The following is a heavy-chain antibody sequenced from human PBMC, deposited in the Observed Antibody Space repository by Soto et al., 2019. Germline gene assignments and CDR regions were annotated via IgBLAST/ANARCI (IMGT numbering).Heavy chain of an antibody. CDR3: ARASPVGYCSSTSCHGPQVPFDY. CDR2: FNPNIVCS. CDR1: GDRFNCRS. V-gene: IGHV1-2*04. Sequence: SVEVSSKACGDRFNCRSMQSPQQATGKGHEWMGCFNPNIVCSNYAHKFQVWVTMTRDTSISTAYMELSRLRSDYTAVYYCARASPVGYCSSTSCHGPQVPFDYWGQGTLVTVSS. J-gene: IGHJ4*02. D-gene: IGHD2-2*01.